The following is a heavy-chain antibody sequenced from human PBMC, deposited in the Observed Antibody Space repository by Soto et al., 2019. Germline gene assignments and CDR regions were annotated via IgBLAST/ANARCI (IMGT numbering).Heavy chain of an antibody. Sequence: ASVKVSCKASGYTFTSYDINWVRQATGQGLEWMGWMNPNSGNTGYAQKFQGRVTMTRNTSISTAYMELSSLRSEDTAVYYCARVRLWGSVYYFDYWGQGTMVTVSS. CDR1: GYTFTSYD. D-gene: IGHD2-21*01. CDR3: ARVRLWGSVYYFDY. V-gene: IGHV1-8*01. CDR2: MNPNSGNT. J-gene: IGHJ4*02.